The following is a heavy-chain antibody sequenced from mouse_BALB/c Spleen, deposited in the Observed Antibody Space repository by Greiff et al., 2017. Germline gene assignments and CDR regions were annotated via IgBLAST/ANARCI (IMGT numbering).Heavy chain of an antibody. CDR1: GYSFTSYY. J-gene: IGHJ3*01. CDR2: IDPFNGGT. Sequence: VQLKQSGPELMKPGASVKISCKASGYSFTSYYMHWVKQSHGKSLEWIGYIDPFNGGTSYNQKFKGKATLTVDKSSSTAYMHLSSLTSEDSAVYYCAPPYYGNYGFAYWGQGTLVTVSA. D-gene: IGHD2-10*01. V-gene: IGHV1S135*01. CDR3: APPYYGNYGFAY.